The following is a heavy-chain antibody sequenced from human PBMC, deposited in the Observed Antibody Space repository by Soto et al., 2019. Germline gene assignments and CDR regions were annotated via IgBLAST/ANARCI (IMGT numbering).Heavy chain of an antibody. Sequence: QVQLQESGPGLVKPSQTLSLTCSVSGGSISSAGYYWSWIRQHPGKGLEWIGYIHYSGSTYYNPSLESRVTISVDTSKNEFSLNLSSVTAADTAVYYCARFTGMVNSYRYYGLDVWGQGTTVTVSS. D-gene: IGHD5-18*01. J-gene: IGHJ6*02. CDR1: GGSISSAGYY. V-gene: IGHV4-31*03. CDR3: ARFTGMVNSYRYYGLDV. CDR2: IHYSGST.